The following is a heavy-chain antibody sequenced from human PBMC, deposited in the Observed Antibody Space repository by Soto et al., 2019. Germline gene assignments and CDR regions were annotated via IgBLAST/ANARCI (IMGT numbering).Heavy chain of an antibody. Sequence: PGGSLRLSCAASGFTFSSYAMHWVRQAPGKGLEWVAVISYDGSNKYYADSVKGRFTISRDNSKNTLYLQMNSLRAEDTAVYYCARGAGAYCGGYCWPFDYWGQGTLVTVSS. V-gene: IGHV3-30-3*01. D-gene: IGHD2-21*02. CDR1: GFTFSSYA. CDR3: ARGAGAYCGGYCWPFDY. CDR2: ISYDGSNK. J-gene: IGHJ4*02.